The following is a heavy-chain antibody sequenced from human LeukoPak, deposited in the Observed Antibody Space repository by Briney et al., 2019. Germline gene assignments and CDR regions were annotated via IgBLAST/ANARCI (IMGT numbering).Heavy chain of an antibody. D-gene: IGHD3-16*01. Sequence: GASVKLSCKASGGTFSSYAISWVRQAPGQGLEWMGWISTYNGKTNYADKFQGRLTMTTNPFTNTVYMHLRSLRSDTTALYYCARGPYYGVLNPDYFDYWGQGTLVTLSS. CDR2: ISTYNGKT. V-gene: IGHV1-18*01. CDR3: ARGPYYGVLNPDYFDY. CDR1: GGTFSSYA. J-gene: IGHJ4*02.